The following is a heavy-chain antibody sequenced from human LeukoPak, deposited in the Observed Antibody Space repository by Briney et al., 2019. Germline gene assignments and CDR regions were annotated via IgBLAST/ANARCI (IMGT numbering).Heavy chain of an antibody. CDR3: ARDLSGVTGYTYGRGIDY. D-gene: IGHD5-18*01. CDR2: IRYDGGNE. CDR1: GFTFSSCG. V-gene: IGHV3-30*02. Sequence: GGSLRLSCAASGFTFSSCGMHWVRQAPGKGLEWVAFIRYDGGNEYYADSVKGRFTISRDNAKTSLYLQMNSLRAEDTAVYYCARDLSGVTGYTYGRGIDYWGQGTLVTVSS. J-gene: IGHJ4*02.